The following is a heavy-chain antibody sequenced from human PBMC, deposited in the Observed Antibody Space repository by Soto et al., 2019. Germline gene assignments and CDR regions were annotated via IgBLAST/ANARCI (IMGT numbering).Heavy chain of an antibody. D-gene: IGHD2-15*01. CDR1: GFTFSNNG. CDR2: ISSDGSKK. CDR3: AMDLYGGSSRFHY. J-gene: IGHJ4*02. V-gene: IGHV3-30*03. Sequence: QVQLVESGGGVVQPGRSLRRSCVASGFTFSNNGIHWVRQAPGKGLEWVAVISSDGSKKYYADSGKGRFTISRDNSKNTLYLQMNSLRAEDTAVYYCAMDLYGGSSRFHYWGQGTLVTVSS.